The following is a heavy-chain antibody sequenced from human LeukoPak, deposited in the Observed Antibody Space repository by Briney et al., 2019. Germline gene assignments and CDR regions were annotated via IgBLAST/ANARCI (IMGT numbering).Heavy chain of an antibody. V-gene: IGHV3-23*01. J-gene: IGHJ4*02. CDR1: GFPFSSFG. CDR3: AKNSGGTCYSHLDY. Sequence: GGPLRLPCAPSGFPFSSFGMTWPRQAPGKGLEGVLGISSSGDSTYYEDSVKGRFTISRDNSKNTLYLQMNSLRAEDTAVYYCAKNSGGTCYSHLDYWGQGTLVTVSS. D-gene: IGHD2-15*01. CDR2: ISSSGDST.